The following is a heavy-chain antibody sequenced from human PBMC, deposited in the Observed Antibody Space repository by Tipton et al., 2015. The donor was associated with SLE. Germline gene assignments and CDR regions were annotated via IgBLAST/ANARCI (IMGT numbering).Heavy chain of an antibody. V-gene: IGHV4-38-2*02. Sequence: TLSLTCAVSGYSISSGYYWGWIRQPPGKGLEWIGSIYQSGSTYYNPSLKSRVTISVDTSKNQFSLNLSSVTAADTAIYYCARETSPRSGSSHFDYWGQGTLVTVSS. D-gene: IGHD3-10*01. CDR1: GYSISSGYY. J-gene: IGHJ4*02. CDR3: ARETSPRSGSSHFDY. CDR2: IYQSGST.